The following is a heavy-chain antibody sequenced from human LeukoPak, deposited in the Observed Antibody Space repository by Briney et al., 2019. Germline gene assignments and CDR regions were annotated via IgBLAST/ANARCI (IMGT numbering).Heavy chain of an antibody. CDR3: ARNQRRLDY. Sequence: PGGSLRLSCAASGFTFSNCWMAWVRQAPGKGLELVANIKQDGSEKYYVDSVKGRFTISRDNAKNSLYLQMNSLRAEDTAVYYCARNQRRLDYWGQGTLVTVSS. V-gene: IGHV3-7*01. J-gene: IGHJ4*02. CDR1: GFTFSNCW. CDR2: IKQDGSEK. D-gene: IGHD1-14*01.